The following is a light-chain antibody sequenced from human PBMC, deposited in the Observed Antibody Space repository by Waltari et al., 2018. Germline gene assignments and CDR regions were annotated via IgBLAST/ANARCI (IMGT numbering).Light chain of an antibody. CDR3: SSYAGSNLWV. J-gene: IGLJ3*02. CDR1: SSDVGGYDY. Sequence: QSALTQPPSASGSPGQSVTISCTGTSSDVGGYDYVSWYQQHPDKAPKPMIYEVTNRPSVVPDRFSGSKSGNTASLTVSGLQAEDEADYYCSSYAGSNLWVFGGGTKLTVL. CDR2: EVT. V-gene: IGLV2-8*01.